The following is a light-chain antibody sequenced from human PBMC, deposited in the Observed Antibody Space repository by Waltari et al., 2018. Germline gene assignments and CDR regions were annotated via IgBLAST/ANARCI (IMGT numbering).Light chain of an antibody. V-gene: IGKV3-15*01. J-gene: IGKJ1*01. CDR3: QQYNDWPPWT. CDR2: GAS. Sequence: EIVMTQSPATLSVSAGERATLSCRASQSVSSNLAWYPQKAGQAPRLLIYGASTRATGIPARFSGSGSGTEFTLSISSLQSEDFAVYYCQQYNDWPPWTFGQGTKVEIK. CDR1: QSVSSN.